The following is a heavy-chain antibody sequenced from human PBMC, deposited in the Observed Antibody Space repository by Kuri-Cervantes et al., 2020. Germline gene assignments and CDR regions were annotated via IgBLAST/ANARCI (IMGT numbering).Heavy chain of an antibody. Sequence: SETLSLTCTVSGGSISSYYWSWIRQPAGKGLEWIGRIYTSGSTNYNPSLKSRVTISVDTSKNQFSLKLSSVTAADTAVYYCARVFYNYGGNSVGDNWFDPWGQGTLVTVSS. CDR1: GGSISSYY. J-gene: IGHJ5*02. V-gene: IGHV4-4*07. CDR3: ARVFYNYGGNSVGDNWFDP. CDR2: IYTSGST. D-gene: IGHD4-23*01.